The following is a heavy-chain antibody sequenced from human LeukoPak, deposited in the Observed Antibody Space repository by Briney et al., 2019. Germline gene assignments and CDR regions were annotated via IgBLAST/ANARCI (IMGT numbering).Heavy chain of an antibody. D-gene: IGHD4-17*01. CDR3: ARDSPQYGDYEHYYYGMDV. J-gene: IGHJ6*02. Sequence: GASVKVSCKASGGTFSSYAISWVRQAPGQGLEWMGRVIPILGIANYAQKFQGRVTITADKSTSTAYMELSSLRSEDTAVYYCARDSPQYGDYEHYYYGMDVWGQGTTVTVSS. CDR2: VIPILGIA. CDR1: GGTFSSYA. V-gene: IGHV1-69*04.